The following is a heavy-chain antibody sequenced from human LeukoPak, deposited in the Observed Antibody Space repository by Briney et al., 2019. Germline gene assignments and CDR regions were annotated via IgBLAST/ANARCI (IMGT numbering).Heavy chain of an antibody. V-gene: IGHV4-59*01. D-gene: IGHD3-22*01. Sequence: SETLSLTCSVSGDSISSYYWGWIRQPPGKGLEWIGYIYHSGSTNYNPSLKSRVTISIDTSKNQFSLKLSSVTAADTAVYYCARGYHDFSGYWLSYFDYWGQGTLVTVSS. J-gene: IGHJ4*02. CDR1: GDSISSYY. CDR3: ARGYHDFSGYWLSYFDY. CDR2: IYHSGST.